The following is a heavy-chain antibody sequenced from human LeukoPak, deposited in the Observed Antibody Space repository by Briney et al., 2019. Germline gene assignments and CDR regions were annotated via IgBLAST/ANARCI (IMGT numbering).Heavy chain of an antibody. CDR3: PRGYGSGSQDPGYYFYY. J-gene: IGHJ4*02. CDR1: GFTFNSYG. V-gene: IGHV3-33*01. D-gene: IGHD3-10*01. Sequence: PGGSLRLSCAASGFTFNSYGMHWARQAPGKGVEWVAVIWYDGSNKYYADSVKGRFTISRDNSKNTLYLKRNRRRAEDTAVYYCPRGYGSGSQDPGYYFYYCGQGTLVTVSS. CDR2: IWYDGSNK.